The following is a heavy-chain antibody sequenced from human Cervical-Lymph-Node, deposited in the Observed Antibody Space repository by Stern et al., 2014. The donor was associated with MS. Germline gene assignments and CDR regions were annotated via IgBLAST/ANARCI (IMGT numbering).Heavy chain of an antibody. CDR3: AADNDFWSGYGGGILDP. CDR1: GFTFSNSA. D-gene: IGHD3-3*01. J-gene: IGHJ5*02. Sequence: QMQLVQSGPEVKKPGTSVKVSCKASGFTFSNSAVQWVRQARGQRLEWIGWIAGGSGNTNYAQRFQERVTITRDMSTSTAYMELSSLRSEDTAVYYCAADNDFWSGYGGGILDPWGQGTLVTVSS. CDR2: IAGGSGNT. V-gene: IGHV1-58*01.